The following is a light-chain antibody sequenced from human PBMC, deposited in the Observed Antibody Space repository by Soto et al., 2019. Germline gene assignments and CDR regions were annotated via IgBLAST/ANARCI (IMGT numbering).Light chain of an antibody. Sequence: EIGLTQSPGTLSLSSGERATLSCRASQSVSSSYVAWYQQKPGQAPRLLIYGASSRATGIPDRFSGSGSGTDCTRTISRLEPEDVAVYYCQQHGSSPRTFGQGTKVEIK. CDR2: GAS. CDR3: QQHGSSPRT. J-gene: IGKJ1*01. CDR1: QSVSSSY. V-gene: IGKV3-20*01.